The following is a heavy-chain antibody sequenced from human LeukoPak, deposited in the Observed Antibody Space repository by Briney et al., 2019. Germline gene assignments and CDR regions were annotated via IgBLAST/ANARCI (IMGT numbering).Heavy chain of an antibody. V-gene: IGHV4-30-4*01. CDR1: GGSISSGDYY. Sequence: SQTLSLTCTVSGGSISSGDYYWSWIRQPPGKGLEWIGYIYYSGSTYYNPSLKSRVTISVDTSKNQFSLKLSSVTAADTAVYYCARSAGRDIVLMVYATNYYGMDVWGQGTTVTVSS. J-gene: IGHJ6*02. CDR2: IYYSGST. D-gene: IGHD2-8*01. CDR3: ARSAGRDIVLMVYATNYYGMDV.